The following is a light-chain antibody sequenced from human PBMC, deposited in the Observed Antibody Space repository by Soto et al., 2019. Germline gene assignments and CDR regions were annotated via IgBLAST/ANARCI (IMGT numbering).Light chain of an antibody. CDR1: QSISSSY. J-gene: IGKJ1*01. CDR2: GAS. CDR3: QKYNSDPQT. V-gene: IGKV3-20*01. Sequence: EIVVTQSPGTLSLSPGKRATLSFGASQSISSSYLAWYQQSNGKAPSLLIYGASSRDTGIPSRFSGRGSGTDFTLTISRLQPEDVETYYCQKYNSDPQTFGQGTKVDIK.